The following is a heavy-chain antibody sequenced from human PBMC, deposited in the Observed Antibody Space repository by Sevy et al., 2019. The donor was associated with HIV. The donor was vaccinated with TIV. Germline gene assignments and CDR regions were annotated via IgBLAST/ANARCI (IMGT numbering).Heavy chain of an antibody. CDR2: ISTYSGET. CDR1: GYTFTTYP. V-gene: IGHV1-18*01. Sequence: ASVKVSCKASGYTFTTYPIGWVRQAPGQGLEWMGWISTYSGETRDAQKFQGRATMITDTSTSTAYLELRSLRSDDTAVYYCARDSDGSGHYYADYFDYWGQGTLVTVSS. D-gene: IGHD3-22*01. CDR3: ARDSDGSGHYYADYFDY. J-gene: IGHJ4*02.